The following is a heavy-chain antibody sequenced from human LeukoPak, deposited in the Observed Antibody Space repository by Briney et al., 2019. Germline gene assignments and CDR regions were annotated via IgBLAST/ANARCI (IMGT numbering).Heavy chain of an antibody. CDR3: ARGYSSSWYLSGFDP. J-gene: IGHJ5*02. CDR1: GYTFTGYY. V-gene: IGHV1-2*02. CDR2: INPNSGGT. Sequence: ASVKVSRKASGYTFTGYYMHWVRQAPGQGLEWMGWINPNSGGTNYAQKFQGRVTKTRDTSISTAYMELSRLRSDDTAVYYCARGYSSSWYLSGFDPWGQGTLVTVSS. D-gene: IGHD6-13*01.